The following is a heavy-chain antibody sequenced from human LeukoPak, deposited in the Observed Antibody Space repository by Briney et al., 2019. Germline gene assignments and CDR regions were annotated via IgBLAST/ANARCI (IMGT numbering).Heavy chain of an antibody. D-gene: IGHD1-26*01. CDR2: IWNDGSNE. Sequence: GGPVTLLCAASGFTFSNLRVHWLRQAPGKGREGVAIIWNDGSNEHYADSVKGRFTIFRDNSKNTLYLQMNSLRGEDTAVYYCERDGGMGAPHWYFDLWGRGTLVTVSS. V-gene: IGHV3-33*01. CDR3: ERDGGMGAPHWYFDL. CDR1: GFTFSNLR. J-gene: IGHJ2*01.